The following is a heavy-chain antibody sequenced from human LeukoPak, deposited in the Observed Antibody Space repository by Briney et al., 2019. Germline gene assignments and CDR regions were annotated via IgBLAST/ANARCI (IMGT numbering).Heavy chain of an antibody. CDR1: GYTFSNYG. Sequence: GASVKVSCKASGYTFSNYGINWVRQAPGQGLEWMGWISGYNDNTNYAQRLQGRVTMTTDTSTSTVYMELRSLRSDDTAVYYCARDRTDYGPGTYYSFYYYGLDVWGHGTTVTVSS. CDR2: ISGYNDNT. D-gene: IGHD3-10*01. V-gene: IGHV1-18*01. J-gene: IGHJ6*02. CDR3: ARDRTDYGPGTYYSFYYYGLDV.